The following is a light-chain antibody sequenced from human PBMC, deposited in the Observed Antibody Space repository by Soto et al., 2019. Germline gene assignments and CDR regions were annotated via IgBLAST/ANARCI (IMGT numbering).Light chain of an antibody. J-gene: IGKJ5*01. Sequence: EIVLTQSPGTLSLSPGERATLSCRASQSFSSSYLAWYQQKPGQAPRLLIYGASSRATGIPDRFSGSGSGTDITLTISRLEPEDFAVYYCQQYGTSITFGHGTRLEI. CDR2: GAS. V-gene: IGKV3-20*01. CDR3: QQYGTSIT. CDR1: QSFSSSY.